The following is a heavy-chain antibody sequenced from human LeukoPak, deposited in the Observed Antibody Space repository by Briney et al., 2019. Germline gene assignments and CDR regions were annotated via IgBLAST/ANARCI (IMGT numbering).Heavy chain of an antibody. Sequence: PSETLSLTCTVSGGSISSYYWSWIRQPPGKGLEWIGYIYYSGSTNYNPSLKSRVTISVDTSKNQFSLKLSSVTAADTAVYYCARGRYFLTGFQYFQHWGQGTLVTVSS. V-gene: IGHV4-59*12. CDR3: ARGRYFLTGFQYFQH. D-gene: IGHD3/OR15-3a*01. CDR2: IYYSGST. J-gene: IGHJ1*01. CDR1: GGSISSYY.